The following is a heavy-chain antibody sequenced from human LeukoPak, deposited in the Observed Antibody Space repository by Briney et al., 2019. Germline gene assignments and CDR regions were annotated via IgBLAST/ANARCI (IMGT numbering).Heavy chain of an antibody. CDR3: ARSASSSSRSAFDI. CDR1: GGSISSYY. CDR2: IYYTGNT. V-gene: IGHV4-59*01. D-gene: IGHD6-6*01. J-gene: IGHJ3*02. Sequence: PSETLSLTCTVSGGSISSYYWSWIRQPPGKGLEWIGYIYYTGNTNYNPSLKSRVTISVDTSKNQFFLKLTSVTAADTAVYYCARSASSSSRSAFDIWGQGTMVTVSS.